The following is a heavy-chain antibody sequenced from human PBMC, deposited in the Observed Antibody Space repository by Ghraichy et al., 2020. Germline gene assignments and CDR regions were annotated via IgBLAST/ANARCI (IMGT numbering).Heavy chain of an antibody. V-gene: IGHV4-38-2*01. CDR2: IYHSGST. CDR1: GYSISSGYY. D-gene: IGHD6-13*01. CDR3: ASEQYSSSWYRSFAWFDP. J-gene: IGHJ5*02. Sequence: SETLSLTCAVSGYSISSGYYWGWIRQPPGKGLEWIGSIYHSGSTYYNPSLKSRVTISVDTSKNQFSLKLSSVTAADTAVYYCASEQYSSSWYRSFAWFDPWGQGTLVTVSS.